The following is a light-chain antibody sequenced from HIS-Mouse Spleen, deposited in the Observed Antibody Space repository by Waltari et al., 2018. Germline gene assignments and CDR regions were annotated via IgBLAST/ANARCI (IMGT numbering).Light chain of an antibody. CDR2: GNS. J-gene: IGLJ2*01. Sequence: QSVLTQPPSVSGAPGQRVTISCTGSSSNIGAGYDVHWYQQLPGTAPKLLIYGNSNRPSGFPDRFSGSKSGTSASLAITGLQAEDEADYYCQSYDSSLSGVVFGVGTKLTVL. V-gene: IGLV1-40*01. CDR3: QSYDSSLSGVV. CDR1: SSNIGAGYD.